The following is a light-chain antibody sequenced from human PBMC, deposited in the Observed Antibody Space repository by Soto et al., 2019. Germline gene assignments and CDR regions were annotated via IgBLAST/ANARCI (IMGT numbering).Light chain of an antibody. V-gene: IGKV3-20*01. Sequence: EIVLTQSPGTLSVSPGERATLSCRASQSVSSNYLAWYQQKPGLAPRLLIYGASNRATGIPDRFSGSGSGTDFTLTISRLEPEDFAVYYCQYYGSSHSNTFGQGTRLEIK. CDR3: QYYGSSHSNT. CDR2: GAS. CDR1: QSVSSNY. J-gene: IGKJ5*01.